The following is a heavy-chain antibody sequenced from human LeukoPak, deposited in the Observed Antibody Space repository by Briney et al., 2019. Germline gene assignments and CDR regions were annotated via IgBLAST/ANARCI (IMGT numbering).Heavy chain of an antibody. CDR2: IYYSGST. D-gene: IGHD6-19*01. CDR3: ARGRSSGCYDY. CDR1: GGSIRSYY. V-gene: IGHV4-59*01. J-gene: IGHJ4*02. Sequence: SETLSLTCTVSGGSIRSYYWSWIRQPPGKGLEWIGYIYYSGSTNYNPSLKSRVTISVDTSKNQFSLKLSSVTAADTAVYYCARGRSSGCYDYWGQGTLVTVSS.